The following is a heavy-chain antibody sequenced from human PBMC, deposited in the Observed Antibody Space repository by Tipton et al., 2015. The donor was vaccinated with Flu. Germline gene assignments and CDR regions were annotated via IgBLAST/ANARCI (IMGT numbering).Heavy chain of an antibody. D-gene: IGHD3-3*01. V-gene: IGHV3-NL1*01. CDR1: GITFSSHG. CDR2: LYSVGDT. J-gene: IGHJ6*02. Sequence: SLRLSCEVSGITFSSHGMHWVRQAPGKGLEWVSVLYSVGDTYYADSVKGRFTISRDNSKNTVFLQMNSLTVEDTAVYYCAKAPYDFWSGYYGMDVWGQGTTVTVSS. CDR3: AKAPYDFWSGYYGMDV.